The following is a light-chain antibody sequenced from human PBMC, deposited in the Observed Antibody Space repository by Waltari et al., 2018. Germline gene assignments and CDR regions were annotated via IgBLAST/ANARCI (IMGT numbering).Light chain of an antibody. CDR1: QSVSGN. J-gene: IGKJ2*01. CDR2: GAS. CDR3: HQYDHWPTFT. Sequence: EVVMTQSPATLSVSPGEGVTLSCRASQSVSGNLAWYQQRPGQAPRLLIYGASTRATGIPARFSGSGSGTEFTLIISSLQSEDFAVYYCHQYDHWPTFTFGQGTKLEI. V-gene: IGKV3-15*01.